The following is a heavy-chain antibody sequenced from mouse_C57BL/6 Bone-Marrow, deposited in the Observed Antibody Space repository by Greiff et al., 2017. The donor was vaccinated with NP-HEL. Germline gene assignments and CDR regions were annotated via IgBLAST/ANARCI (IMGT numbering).Heavy chain of an antibody. CDR3: ARDGNYDFDY. CDR2: IDPSDSYT. Sequence: VQLQQSGAELVMPGASVKLSCKASGYTFTSYWMHWLKQRPGQGLEWIGEIDPSDSYTNYNQKFKGKSTLTVDKSSSTAYMQLSSLTSEDSAVYYCARDGNYDFDYWGQGTTLTVSS. D-gene: IGHD2-1*01. V-gene: IGHV1-69*01. CDR1: GYTFTSYW. J-gene: IGHJ2*01.